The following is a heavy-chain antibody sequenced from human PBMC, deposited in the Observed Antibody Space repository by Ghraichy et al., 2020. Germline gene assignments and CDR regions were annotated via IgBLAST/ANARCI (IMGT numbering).Heavy chain of an antibody. CDR1: GGSISSGDYY. J-gene: IGHJ4*02. D-gene: IGHD3-9*01. CDR2: IYYSGST. V-gene: IGHV4-30-4*08. CDR3: ARGYDIYSYYFDY. Sequence: LSLTCTVSGGSISSGDYYWSWICQPPGKGLEWIGYIYYSGSTYYNPSLKSRVTISVDTSKNQFSLKLSSVTAADTAVYYCARGYDIYSYYFDYWGQGTLVTVSS.